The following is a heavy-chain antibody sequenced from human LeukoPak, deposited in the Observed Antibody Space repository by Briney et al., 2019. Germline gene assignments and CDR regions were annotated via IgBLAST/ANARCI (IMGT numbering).Heavy chain of an antibody. J-gene: IGHJ4*02. V-gene: IGHV4-34*01. CDR1: NGSFSGYY. CDR2: ITHSGDT. D-gene: IGHD2-15*01. Sequence: KPSETLSLTCTVYNGSFSGYYWTWIRQPPGKGLEWIGEITHSGDTNYNPSLESRVTMSVDTSKNQFSLKLISMTAADTAVYFCARGEWWYYFDSWGQGTLVSVSS. CDR3: ARGEWWYYFDS.